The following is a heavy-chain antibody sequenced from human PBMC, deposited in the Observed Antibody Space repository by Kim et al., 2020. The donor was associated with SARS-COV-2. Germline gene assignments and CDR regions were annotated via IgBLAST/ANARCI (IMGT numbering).Heavy chain of an antibody. Sequence: SETLSLTCTVSGGSISSYYWTWIRQPPGKGLEWIGYIYYSGSTNYNPSLKSRVTISVDTSKNQFSLRLNSVIPADTAVYYCVITRRELSHAFDIWGQGTMVTVPS. CDR3: VITRRELSHAFDI. CDR1: GGSISSYY. D-gene: IGHD1-7*01. CDR2: IYYSGST. V-gene: IGHV4-59*03. J-gene: IGHJ3*02.